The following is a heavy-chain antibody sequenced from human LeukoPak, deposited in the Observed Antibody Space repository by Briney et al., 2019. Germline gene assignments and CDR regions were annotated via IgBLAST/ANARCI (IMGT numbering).Heavy chain of an antibody. Sequence: SETLSLTCTVSGGSVSSYYWSWIRQPPGKGLEWIGYIYYSGSTNYNPSLKSRVTISVDTSKNQFSLKLSSVTAADTAVYYCARTAPYYDSSGYYEYYYYYYGMDVWGQGTTVTVSS. J-gene: IGHJ6*02. CDR2: IYYSGST. D-gene: IGHD3-22*01. CDR3: ARTAPYYDSSGYYEYYYYYYGMDV. CDR1: GGSVSSYY. V-gene: IGHV4-59*08.